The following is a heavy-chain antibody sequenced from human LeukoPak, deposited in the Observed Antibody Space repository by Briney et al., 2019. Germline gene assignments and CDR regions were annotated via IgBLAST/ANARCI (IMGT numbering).Heavy chain of an antibody. J-gene: IGHJ6*04. CDR2: IRSKAYGGTT. Sequence: GRSLRLSCTASGFTFGDYAMSWVRQAPGKGLEWVGFIRSKAYGGTTEYAASVKGRFTISRDDSKSIACLQMNSLKTEDTAVYYCTRGVDVYYYYGMDVWGKGTTVTVSS. CDR3: TRGVDVYYYYGMDV. CDR1: GFTFGDYA. V-gene: IGHV3-49*04. D-gene: IGHD2-15*01.